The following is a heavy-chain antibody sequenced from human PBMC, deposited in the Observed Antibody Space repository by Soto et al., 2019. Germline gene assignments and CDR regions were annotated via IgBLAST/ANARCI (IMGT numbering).Heavy chain of an antibody. Sequence: GASVKVSCKTSGYTFTSYGISWVREAPGQGLEWMGWISAYNGNTNYAQKLQGRVTMTTDTSTSTAYMELRSLRSDDTAVYYCARGREVGIAVAGDFDYWGQGTLVTVSS. V-gene: IGHV1-18*01. CDR3: ARGREVGIAVAGDFDY. CDR2: ISAYNGNT. J-gene: IGHJ4*02. CDR1: GYTFTSYG. D-gene: IGHD6-19*01.